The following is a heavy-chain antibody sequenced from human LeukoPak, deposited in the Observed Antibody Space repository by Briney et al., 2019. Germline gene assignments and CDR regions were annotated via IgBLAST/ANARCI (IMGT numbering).Heavy chain of an antibody. D-gene: IGHD5-18*01. CDR2: ISGDGGGT. J-gene: IGHJ4*02. V-gene: IGHV3-43*02. Sequence: GGSLRLSCAASGFTFDDYAMHWVRQAPGKGLEWVSLISGDGGGTYYADSVKGRFTISGDNSKNSLYLQMNSLRTEDTALYYCAKAHVDTAMGDGWGLDYWGQGTLVTVSS. CDR1: GFTFDDYA. CDR3: AKAHVDTAMGDGWGLDY.